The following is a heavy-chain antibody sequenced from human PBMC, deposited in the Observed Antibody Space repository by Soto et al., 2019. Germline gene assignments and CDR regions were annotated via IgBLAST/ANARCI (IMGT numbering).Heavy chain of an antibody. V-gene: IGHV3-33*01. CDR3: ARSSGSYFAAFYDT. CDR2: IWDDGGNK. Sequence: QAQLEESGGGVVQPGTSLRLSCSASSFSFSSSDMHWVRQPPGKGLEWVAAIWDDGGNKYYADSVRGRFTISRDNSKNTLFLQMNSLRAEDTALYYCARSSGSYFAAFYDTWGQGTLVSVSS. J-gene: IGHJ4*02. CDR1: SFSFSSSD. D-gene: IGHD1-26*01.